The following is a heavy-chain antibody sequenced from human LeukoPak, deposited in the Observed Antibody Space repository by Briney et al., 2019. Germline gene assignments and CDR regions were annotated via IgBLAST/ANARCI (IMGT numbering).Heavy chain of an antibody. V-gene: IGHV3-9*01. CDR1: SSGDYY. J-gene: IGHJ4*02. D-gene: IGHD6-13*01. Sequence: SSGDYYWSWIRQPPGKGLEWVSGISWNSGSIGYADSVKGRFTISRDNAKNSLYLQMNSLRAEDTALYYCAKDIRGSSWYYFDYWGQGTLVTVSS. CDR3: AKDIRGSSWYYFDY. CDR2: ISWNSGSI.